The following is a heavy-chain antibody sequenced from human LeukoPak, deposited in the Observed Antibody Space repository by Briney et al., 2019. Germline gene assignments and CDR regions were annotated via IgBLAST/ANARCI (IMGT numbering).Heavy chain of an antibody. Sequence: ASVKVSCKASGYTFSDNAIIWVRQAPAQGLEWMGWINTNTENPTYAQGFTGRFVFSLDTSVSTAYLQISSLKDEDTAVYYCARSLFTWQQLIIYNYYYYAMDVWGQGTTVTVS. CDR1: GYTFSDNA. V-gene: IGHV7-4-1*02. CDR3: ARSLFTWQQLIIYNYYYYAMDV. D-gene: IGHD6-13*01. CDR2: INTNTENP. J-gene: IGHJ6*02.